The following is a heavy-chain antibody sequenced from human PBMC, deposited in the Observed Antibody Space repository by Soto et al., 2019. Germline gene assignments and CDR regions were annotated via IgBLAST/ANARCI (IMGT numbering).Heavy chain of an antibody. CDR2: ISYDGSNK. CDR3: AKSSSWYVYYYGMDV. Sequence: PGGSLRLSCAASGFTFSSYGMHWVRQAPGKGLEWVAVISYDGSNKYYADSVKGRFTISRDNSKNTLYLQMNSLRAEDTAVYYCAKSSSWYVYYYGMDVWGQGTTVTVSS. CDR1: GFTFSSYG. V-gene: IGHV3-30*18. J-gene: IGHJ6*02. D-gene: IGHD6-13*01.